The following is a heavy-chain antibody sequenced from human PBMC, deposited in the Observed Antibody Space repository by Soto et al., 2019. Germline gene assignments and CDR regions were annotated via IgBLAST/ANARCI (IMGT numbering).Heavy chain of an antibody. J-gene: IGHJ6*02. Sequence: GGSLRLSCAASGFTFSSYGMHWVRQAPGKGLEWVAVIWYDGSNKYYADSVKGRFTISRDNSKNTLYLQMNSLRAEDTAVYYCARGGHGVAGRHTYYYYGMDVWGQGTTVTV. D-gene: IGHD6-19*01. CDR2: IWYDGSNK. V-gene: IGHV3-33*01. CDR3: ARGGHGVAGRHTYYYYGMDV. CDR1: GFTFSSYG.